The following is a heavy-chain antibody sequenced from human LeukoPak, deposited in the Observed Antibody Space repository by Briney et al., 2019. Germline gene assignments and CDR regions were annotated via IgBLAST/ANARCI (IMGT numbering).Heavy chain of an antibody. CDR1: GGTFSSYA. J-gene: IGHJ6*02. Sequence: ASVKVSCKASGGTFSSYAISWVRQAPGQGLEWVGRIIPILGIANYAQKFQGRVTITADKSTSTAYVELSSLRSEDTAVYYCAREEYYYYGMDVWGQGTTVTVSS. V-gene: IGHV1-69*04. CDR3: AREEYYYYGMDV. CDR2: IIPILGIA.